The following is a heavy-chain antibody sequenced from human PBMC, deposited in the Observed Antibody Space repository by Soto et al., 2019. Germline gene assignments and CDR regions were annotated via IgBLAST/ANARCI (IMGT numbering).Heavy chain of an antibody. J-gene: IGHJ6*03. V-gene: IGHV1-69*02. CDR1: GGTFSSYT. D-gene: IGHD3-9*01. CDR3: ARRADQDDSGDDIFDYYYMDV. CDR2: IIPILGIA. Sequence: QVQLVQSGAEVKKPGSSVKVSCKASGGTFSSYTISWVRQAPGQGLEWMGRIIPILGIANYAQKFQGRVTITADKSTSTAYMELSSLRSEDTAVYYCARRADQDDSGDDIFDYYYMDVWGKGTTVTVSS.